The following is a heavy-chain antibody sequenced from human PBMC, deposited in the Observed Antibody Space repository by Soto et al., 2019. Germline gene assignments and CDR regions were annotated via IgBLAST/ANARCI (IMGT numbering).Heavy chain of an antibody. CDR3: AKRPASIITFDY. J-gene: IGHJ4*02. V-gene: IGHV3-23*01. D-gene: IGHD2-2*01. Sequence: GGSLRLSCAASGFTFSNYAMSWVRQAPGKGLEWVSTISGNGGSTYYAESVKGRFTISRDNSKNTLFLQINSLRDDDSAVYYCAKRPASIITFDYWGQGTPVTVSS. CDR1: GFTFSNYA. CDR2: ISGNGGST.